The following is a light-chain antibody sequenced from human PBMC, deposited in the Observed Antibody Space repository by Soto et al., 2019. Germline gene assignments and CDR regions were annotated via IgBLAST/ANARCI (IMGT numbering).Light chain of an antibody. V-gene: IGKV3-20*01. J-gene: IGKJ5*01. Sequence: EIGLTRSAGTLSLSPGEEATLSFGAVQIVDSNYLAWYQQKPGQTPRLIIYGASGRADGIPHRFSGSGFGTDFTLTISKVEPEDFAVYYCQQYGTPRSVTFGQGTRLEI. CDR2: GAS. CDR3: QQYGTPRSVT. CDR1: QIVDSNY.